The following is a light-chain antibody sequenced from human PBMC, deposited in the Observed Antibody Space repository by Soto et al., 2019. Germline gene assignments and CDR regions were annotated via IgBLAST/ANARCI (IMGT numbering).Light chain of an antibody. CDR3: QQFFSAGLT. CDR1: ETISTF. V-gene: IGKV1-39*01. J-gene: IGKJ4*01. Sequence: DIQLTQSPSSLSASLGDSITITCRASETISTFLNWYQVQPGKAPRLLVYGASYLQVGVPVRFRGSGSGTLFTLTIDNLQREDLASYFCQQFFSAGLTFGGGTRVDI. CDR2: GAS.